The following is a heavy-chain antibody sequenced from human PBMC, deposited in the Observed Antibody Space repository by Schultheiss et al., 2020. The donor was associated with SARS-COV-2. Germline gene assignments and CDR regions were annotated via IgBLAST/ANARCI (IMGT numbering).Heavy chain of an antibody. Sequence: SQTLSLTCTVSGGSISSSSYYWGWIRQPPGKGLEWIGSIYYSGSTYYNPSLKSRVTISVDTSKNQFSLKLTSVTAADTAVYYCARVPGYYGMDVWGQGTTVTVSS. CDR2: IYYSGST. J-gene: IGHJ6*02. V-gene: IGHV4-39*07. D-gene: IGHD1-1*01. CDR1: GGSISSSSYY. CDR3: ARVPGYYGMDV.